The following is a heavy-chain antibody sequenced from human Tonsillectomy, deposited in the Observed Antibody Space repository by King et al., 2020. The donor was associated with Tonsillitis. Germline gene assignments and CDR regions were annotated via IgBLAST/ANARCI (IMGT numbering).Heavy chain of an antibody. CDR2: IYYSGST. V-gene: IGHV4-59*01. CDR3: ARDWGSFDYVWGSYRSNAFDI. CDR1: GGSISSSY. Sequence: VQLQESGPGLVKPSETLSLTCTVSGGSISSSYWSWIRQPPGKGLEWIGYIYYSGSTNYNPSLKSRVTISVDTSKNQFSLKLSSVTAADTAVYYCARDWGSFDYVWGSYRSNAFDIWAKGQWSPSLQ. D-gene: IGHD3-16*02. J-gene: IGHJ3*02.